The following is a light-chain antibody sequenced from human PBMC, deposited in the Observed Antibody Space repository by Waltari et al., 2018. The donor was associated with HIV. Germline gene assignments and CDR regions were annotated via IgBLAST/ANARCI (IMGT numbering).Light chain of an antibody. J-gene: IGLJ2*01. CDR3: CSYAGSSTVV. V-gene: IGLV2-23*02. CDR1: SSDVGDYNY. Sequence: QSALTQPASVSGSPGQSITISCTGPSSDVGDYNYVSWYQQHPGKAPELMIYDVNKRPSGVSNRFAGSKSGNTASLTISGLQAEDEADYYCCSYAGSSTVVFGGGTKLTVL. CDR2: DVN.